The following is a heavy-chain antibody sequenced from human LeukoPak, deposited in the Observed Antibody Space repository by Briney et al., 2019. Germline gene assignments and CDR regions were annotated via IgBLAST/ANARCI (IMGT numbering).Heavy chain of an antibody. Sequence: SQTLSLTCAISGDSVSSNSATWDWIRQSPWRGLEWLGRTYYRAKWYNDYAVSVQSRIIINPDTSKNQFSLKLSSVTAADTAVYYCARDRYCSSTSCFRGQYGMDVWGQGTTVTVSS. CDR1: GDSVSSNSAT. CDR2: TYYRAKWYN. V-gene: IGHV6-1*01. J-gene: IGHJ6*02. D-gene: IGHD2-2*01. CDR3: ARDRYCSSTSCFRGQYGMDV.